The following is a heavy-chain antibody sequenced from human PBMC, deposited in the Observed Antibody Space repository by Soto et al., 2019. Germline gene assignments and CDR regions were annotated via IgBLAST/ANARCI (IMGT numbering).Heavy chain of an antibody. CDR1: GYTFTGYY. D-gene: IGHD2-2*02. Sequence: GASVKVSCKASGYTFTGYYMHWVRQAPGQGLEWMGWINPNSGGTNYAQKFQGRVTMTRDTSISTAYMELSRLRSDDTAVYYCARPSRCSSTSCYKHWGQGTLVTVSS. CDR2: INPNSGGT. V-gene: IGHV1-2*02. CDR3: ARPSRCSSTSCYKH. J-gene: IGHJ1*01.